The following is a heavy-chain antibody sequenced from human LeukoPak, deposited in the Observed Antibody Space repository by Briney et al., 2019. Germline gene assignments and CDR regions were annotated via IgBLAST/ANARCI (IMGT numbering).Heavy chain of an antibody. D-gene: IGHD6-13*01. CDR1: GYTFTSYG. J-gene: IGHJ4*02. V-gene: IGHV1-18*01. CDR2: ISAYNGNT. CDR3: ARESTRIAAAMAAPYDY. Sequence: ASVKVSCKASGYTFTSYGISWVRQAPGQGLEWMGWISAYNGNTNYAQKLQGRVTMTTDTSTSTAYMELSSLRSEDTAVYYCARESTRIAAAMAAPYDYWGQGTLVTVSS.